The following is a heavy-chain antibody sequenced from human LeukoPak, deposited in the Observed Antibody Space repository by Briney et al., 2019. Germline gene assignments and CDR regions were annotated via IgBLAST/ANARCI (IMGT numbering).Heavy chain of an antibody. CDR3: ARGDYYDSSTYYYLPFDY. CDR1: GFTFSSYG. Sequence: GGSLRLSCAASGFTFSSYGMHWVRQAPGKGLEWVAFISYDGSNKYYTDSVKGRFTISRDNSKKTLDLQMNSLRNEDTAMYFCARGDYYDSSTYYYLPFDYWGQGTQVTVSS. CDR2: ISYDGSNK. V-gene: IGHV3-30*03. D-gene: IGHD3-22*01. J-gene: IGHJ4*02.